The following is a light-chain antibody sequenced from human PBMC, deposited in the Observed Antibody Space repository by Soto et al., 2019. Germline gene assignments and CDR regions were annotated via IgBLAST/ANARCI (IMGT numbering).Light chain of an antibody. CDR3: MQALQVPIT. J-gene: IGKJ5*01. CDR2: FGS. Sequence: DIVMTQIPVSLPVTPGEPASISWKSSRSLLHSHGYNYMDWYLQKPGQSPQLLIYFGSYRASGVPDRFSGSGSGTNFTLRISRVETDDFGIYYCMQALQVPITFGQGTRLEI. V-gene: IGKV2-28*01. CDR1: RSLLHSHGYNY.